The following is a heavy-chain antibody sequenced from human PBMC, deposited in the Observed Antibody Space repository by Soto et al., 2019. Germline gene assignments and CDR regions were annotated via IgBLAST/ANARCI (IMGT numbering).Heavy chain of an antibody. Sequence: KTSETLSLTCTVSGGSISSGGYYWSWIRQHPGKGLEWIGYIYYSGSTYYNPSLKSRVTISVDTSKNQFSPKLSSVTAADTAVYYCARVELEPTGNWFDPWGQGTLVTVSS. J-gene: IGHJ5*02. CDR2: IYYSGST. V-gene: IGHV4-31*03. CDR3: ARVELEPTGNWFDP. CDR1: GGSISSGGYY. D-gene: IGHD1-1*01.